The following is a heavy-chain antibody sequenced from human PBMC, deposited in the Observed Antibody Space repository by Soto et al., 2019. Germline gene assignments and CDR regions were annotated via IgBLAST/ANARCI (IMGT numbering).Heavy chain of an antibody. CDR3: ASFGPDYYGSGSYPYFDY. CDR2: IYSGGST. V-gene: IGHV3-66*01. J-gene: IGHJ4*02. D-gene: IGHD3-10*01. Sequence: GGSLRLSCAASGFTVSSNYMSWVRQAPGKGLEWVSVIYSGGSTYYADSVKGRFTISRDNSKNTLYLPMNSLRAEDTAVYYCASFGPDYYGSGSYPYFDYWGQGTLVTVSS. CDR1: GFTVSSNY.